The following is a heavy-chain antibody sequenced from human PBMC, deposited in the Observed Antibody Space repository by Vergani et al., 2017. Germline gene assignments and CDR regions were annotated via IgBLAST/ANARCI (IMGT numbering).Heavy chain of an antibody. J-gene: IGHJ4*02. CDR2: LYSTGST. V-gene: IGHV4-31*03. D-gene: IGHD3-22*01. CDR1: GDSISSGVYY. CDR3: ARMWGYDEGDAFRIGYFDS. Sequence: QVQLQESGPGLVKPSQTLSLTCSVSGDSISSGVYYWNWIRQPPGKGLEWIGYLYSTGSTHHNPSLRRRINMSVDTSKNQFSLKLNSVTAADTAMYYCARMWGYDEGDAFRIGYFDSWGPGILVTVSS.